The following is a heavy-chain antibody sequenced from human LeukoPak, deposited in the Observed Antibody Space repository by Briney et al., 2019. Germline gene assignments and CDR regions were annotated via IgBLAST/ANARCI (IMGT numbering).Heavy chain of an antibody. J-gene: IGHJ4*02. CDR2: IYPDDSDT. CDR3: ARRDDSNWYK. Sequence: GESLKISCKGSGYSFTSYWNGWVRQMPGKGLEWMGIIYPDDSDTRYNPSFQGQVTISADKSISTAYLQWSSLKASDAAMYYCARRDDSNWYKWGQGTLVTVSS. D-gene: IGHD6-13*01. V-gene: IGHV5-51*01. CDR1: GYSFTSYW.